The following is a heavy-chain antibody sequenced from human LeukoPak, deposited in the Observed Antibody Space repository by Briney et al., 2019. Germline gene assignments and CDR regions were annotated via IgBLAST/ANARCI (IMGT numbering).Heavy chain of an antibody. CDR1: GYTFTSYG. V-gene: IGHV1-18*01. CDR2: ISAYNGDT. J-gene: IGHJ5*02. D-gene: IGHD6-25*01. CDR3: ARGMEIAASNWSDP. Sequence: AASVKVSCKASGYTFTSYGISWVRQAPGQGLEWMGWISAYNGDTNYAQTFQGRVTLTTDTSTSTAYMELTSLRSGDTAVYYCARGMEIAASNWSDPWGQGTLVTVSS.